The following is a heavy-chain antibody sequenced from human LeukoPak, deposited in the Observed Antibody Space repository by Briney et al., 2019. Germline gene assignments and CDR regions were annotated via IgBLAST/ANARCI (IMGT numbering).Heavy chain of an antibody. Sequence: PSETLSLTCAVYGGSFSGYYWSWIRQPPGKGLEWIGEINHSGSTNYNPSLKSRVTISVDTSKNQFSLKLSSVTAADTAVYYCRHAKRYYYGSGSSSGYYYYGMDVWGQGTTVTVSS. V-gene: IGHV4-34*01. J-gene: IGHJ6*02. D-gene: IGHD3-10*01. CDR3: RHAKRYYYGSGSSSGYYYYGMDV. CDR2: INHSGST. CDR1: GGSFSGYY.